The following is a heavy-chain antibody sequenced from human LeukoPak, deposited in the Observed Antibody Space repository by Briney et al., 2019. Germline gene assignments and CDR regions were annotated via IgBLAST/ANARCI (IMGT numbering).Heavy chain of an antibody. J-gene: IGHJ4*02. D-gene: IGHD3-10*01. CDR2: ISSRSNYV. CDR3: ARDYLGFGESGFDY. V-gene: IGHV3-21*01. Sequence: GGSLRLSCAVSGFSFSDHNMNWVRQAPGKGLEWVASISSRSNYVYYADSLKGRVTVSRDNARNSLFLQMTSLRAEDTAVYYCARDYLGFGESGFDYWGQGTQVIVSS. CDR1: GFSFSDHN.